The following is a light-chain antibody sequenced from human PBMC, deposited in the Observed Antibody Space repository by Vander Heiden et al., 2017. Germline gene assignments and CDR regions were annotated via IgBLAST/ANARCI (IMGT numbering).Light chain of an antibody. V-gene: IGKV1-39*01. CDR2: AAS. CDR3: QQSYRTPRT. J-gene: IGKJ2*01. Sequence: DIQMTQCPSSLSASVGDRVTVTCRASQSINTYLNWYQQKPGKAPELLIYAASSLQNGVPPRFSGSGSGTDFTLTISSLQPEDFASYYCQQSYRTPRTFGQGTKLEI. CDR1: QSINTY.